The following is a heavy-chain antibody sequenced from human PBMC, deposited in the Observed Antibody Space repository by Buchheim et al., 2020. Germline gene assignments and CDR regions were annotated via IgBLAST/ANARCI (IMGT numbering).Heavy chain of an antibody. CDR3: AKDGLVLRYFDWLQYYFDY. CDR1: GFTFSSYA. V-gene: IGHV3-23*01. D-gene: IGHD3-9*01. J-gene: IGHJ4*02. Sequence: EVQLLESGGGLVQPGGSLRLSCAASGFTFSSYAMSWVRQAPGKGLEWVSAISGSGGSTYYADSVKGRFTISRDNSKNTLYLQMNSLRAEDTAVYYCAKDGLVLRYFDWLQYYFDYWGQGTL. CDR2: ISGSGGST.